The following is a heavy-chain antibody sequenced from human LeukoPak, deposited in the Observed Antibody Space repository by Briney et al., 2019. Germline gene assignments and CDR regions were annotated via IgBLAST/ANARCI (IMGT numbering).Heavy chain of an antibody. CDR3: ARSRRDNYYYYYGMDV. J-gene: IGHJ6*02. Sequence: PGRSLRLSCTASGFTFGDYALTWVRQAPGKGLEWVSNISSSDTTIHYADSVKGRFTISRDNARNSLYLQMNSLRAEDTAVYYCARSRRDNYYYYYGMDVWGQGTTVTVSS. CDR1: GFTFGDYA. V-gene: IGHV3-48*03. D-gene: IGHD5-24*01. CDR2: ISSSDTTI.